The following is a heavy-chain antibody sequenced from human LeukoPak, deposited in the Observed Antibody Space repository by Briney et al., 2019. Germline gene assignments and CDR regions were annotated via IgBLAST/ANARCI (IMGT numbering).Heavy chain of an antibody. CDR3: ARAFGYCSSTSCYTGDNWFDP. J-gene: IGHJ5*02. Sequence: PGGSLRLSCAASGFTFSSYSMNWVRQAPGKGLEWVSSISSSSSYIYYADSVKGRSTISRDNAKNSLYLQMNSLRAEDTAVYYCARAFGYCSSTSCYTGDNWFDPWGQGTLVTVSS. CDR2: ISSSSSYI. D-gene: IGHD2-2*02. CDR1: GFTFSSYS. V-gene: IGHV3-21*01.